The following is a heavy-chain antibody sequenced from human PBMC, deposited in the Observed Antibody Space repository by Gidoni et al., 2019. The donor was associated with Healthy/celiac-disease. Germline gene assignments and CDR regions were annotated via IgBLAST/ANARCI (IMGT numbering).Heavy chain of an antibody. CDR3: TLGSGTTRWDSGYYYDGMDV. CDR2: IKSKTDGGTT. CDR1: GFTFSNAW. J-gene: IGHJ6*02. Sequence: AASGFTFSNAWMSWVRQAPGTGLEWVGRIKSKTDGGTTDYAAPVKGRFPISRDDSKNTLYLKMNSLKTEDAAVYYCTLGSGTTRWDSGYYYDGMDVWGQGTTVTVSS. V-gene: IGHV3-15*01. D-gene: IGHD1-1*01.